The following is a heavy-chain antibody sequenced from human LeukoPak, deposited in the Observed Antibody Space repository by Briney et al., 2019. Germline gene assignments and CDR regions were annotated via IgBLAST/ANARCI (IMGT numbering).Heavy chain of an antibody. CDR3: AKLLGTGTTYDS. V-gene: IGHV3-7*01. CDR2: INPDGSQK. CDR1: GFTFSGSW. J-gene: IGHJ4*02. Sequence: GGSLRLSCEASGFTFSGSWMSWVRQAPGKGLEWVASINPDGSQKHYVDSVKGRFTISRDNTKGSLYLQMNSLGAEDTAMYYCAKLLGTGTTYDSWGQGTRVTVSS. D-gene: IGHD1-1*01.